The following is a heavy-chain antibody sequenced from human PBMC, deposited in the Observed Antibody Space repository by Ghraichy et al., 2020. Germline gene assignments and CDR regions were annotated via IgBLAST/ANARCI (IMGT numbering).Heavy chain of an antibody. D-gene: IGHD3-16*01. V-gene: IGHV3-30*02. CDR3: GKDLRQSAGTDWGSSGLDV. CDR1: GFTFGLSG. J-gene: IGHJ6*02. Sequence: GESLRLSCKASGFTFGLSGMHWVRQAPGKGLEWVAFIKYDGTNKYYGGSVKGRFTISRDNSENTLYLQMNSLTTEDTGLYFCGKDLRQSAGTDWGSSGLDVWGQGTAVTVS. CDR2: IKYDGTNK.